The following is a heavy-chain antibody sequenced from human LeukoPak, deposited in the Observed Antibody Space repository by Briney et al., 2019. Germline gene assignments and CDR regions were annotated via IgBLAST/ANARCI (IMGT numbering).Heavy chain of an antibody. V-gene: IGHV3-23*01. CDR2: ISGSGGST. D-gene: IGHD6-19*01. CDR3: AKDLGSGWYDPGYYFDY. Sequence: GGSLRLSCAASGFTFSNYAIIWVRQAPGKGLEWVSAISGSGGSTYYADSVKGRFTISRDNSKNTLYLQMNSLRAEDTAVYYCAKDLGSGWYDPGYYFDYWGQGTLVTVSS. CDR1: GFTFSNYA. J-gene: IGHJ4*02.